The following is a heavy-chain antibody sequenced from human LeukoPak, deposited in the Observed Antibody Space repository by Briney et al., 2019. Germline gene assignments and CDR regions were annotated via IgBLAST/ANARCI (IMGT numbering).Heavy chain of an antibody. V-gene: IGHV1-69*06. J-gene: IGHJ3*02. CDR1: GGTFSSYA. Sequence: SVKVSCKASGGTFSSYAISWVRQAPGQGLEWMGGIIPIFGTANYAQKFQGRVTITADKSTSTAYMELSSLRSEDTAVYYCARGTVTTWSGTPDAFDIWGQGTMVTVSS. CDR3: ARGTVTTWSGTPDAFDI. D-gene: IGHD4-17*01. CDR2: IIPIFGTA.